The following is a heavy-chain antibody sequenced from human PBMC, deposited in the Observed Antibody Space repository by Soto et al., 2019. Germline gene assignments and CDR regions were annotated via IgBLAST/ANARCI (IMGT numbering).Heavy chain of an antibody. D-gene: IGHD1-26*01. CDR1: GYTFTSYG. CDR3: ARVGYFKGSYRHLNRFAP. Sequence: ASVKVSCKASGYTFTSYGISWVRQASGQGLERMGWISAYNGNTNYAQKLQGRVTMTTDTSTSTAYMELRSLRSDDTAVYYCARVGYFKGSYRHLNRFAPRARGTLVPGSS. CDR2: ISAYNGNT. V-gene: IGHV1-18*01. J-gene: IGHJ5*02.